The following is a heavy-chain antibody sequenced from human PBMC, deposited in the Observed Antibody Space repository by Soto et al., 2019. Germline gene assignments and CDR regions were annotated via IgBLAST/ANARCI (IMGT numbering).Heavy chain of an antibody. V-gene: IGHV4-39*01. D-gene: IGHD1-20*01. CDR1: CVSIGFQGGY. CDR3: TRRYNWNDYYFDP. J-gene: IGHJ5*02. CDR2: SYYSGTS. Sequence: SDTRSHTSTVSCVSIGFQGGYLHWIRKTPGKGLEWVGRSYYSGTSYFNPALKGRVTISVDTSTNQFSLRLTSVTAADTAVYYCTRRYNWNDYYFDPWGQGTLVNVSS.